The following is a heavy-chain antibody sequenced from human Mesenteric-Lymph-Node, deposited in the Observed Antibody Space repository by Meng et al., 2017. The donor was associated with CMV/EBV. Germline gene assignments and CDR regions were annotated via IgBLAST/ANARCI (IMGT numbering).Heavy chain of an antibody. V-gene: IGHV3-7*01. CDR3: ARDPHEFWSPYFLDS. CDR2: IKQDGSEK. Sequence: GESLKISCAASGFTFSSYWMSWVRQAPGKGLEWVANIKQDGSEKYYVDSVKGRFTISRDNAKNSLYLQMNSLRAEDTAVYYCARDPHEFWSPYFLDSWGQGTLVTVSS. D-gene: IGHD3-3*01. CDR1: GFTFSSYW. J-gene: IGHJ5*01.